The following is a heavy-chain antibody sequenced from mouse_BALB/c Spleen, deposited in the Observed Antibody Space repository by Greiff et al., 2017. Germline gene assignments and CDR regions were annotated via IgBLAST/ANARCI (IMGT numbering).Heavy chain of an antibody. CDR2: IWGDGST. CDR1: GFSLTGYG. J-gene: IGHJ4*01. V-gene: IGHV2-6-7*01. Sequence: QVHVKQSGPGLVAPSQSLSITCTVSGFSLTGYGVNWVRQPPGKGLEWLGMIWGDGSTDYNSALKSRLSISKDNSKSQVFLKMNSLQTDDTARYYCARDASSYAMDYWGQGTSVTVSS. CDR3: ARDASSYAMDY. D-gene: IGHD6-1*01.